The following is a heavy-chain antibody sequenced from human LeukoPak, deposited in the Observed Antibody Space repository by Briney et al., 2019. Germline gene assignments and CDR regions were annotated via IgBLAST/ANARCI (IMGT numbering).Heavy chain of an antibody. CDR3: TRYRFLGYCSGGSCSGDY. V-gene: IGHV3-49*03. J-gene: IGHJ4*02. CDR1: GFTFGDYA. Sequence: GGSLRLSCTASGFTFGDYAMSWFRQAPGKGLEWVGFIRSKAYGGTTEYAASVKGRFTISRDDSKSIAYLQMNSLKTEDTAVYYCTRYRFLGYCSGGSCSGDYWGQGTLVTVSS. D-gene: IGHD2-15*01. CDR2: IRSKAYGGTT.